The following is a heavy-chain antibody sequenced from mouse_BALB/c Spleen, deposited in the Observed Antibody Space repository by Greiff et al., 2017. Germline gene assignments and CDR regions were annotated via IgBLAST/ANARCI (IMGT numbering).Heavy chain of an antibody. CDR1: GFTFSSYG. CDR2: ISSGGSYT. CDR3: ARHRDYYAMDY. Sequence: DVKLVESGGDLVKPGGSLKLSCAASGFTFSSYGMSWVRQTPDKRLEWVATISSGGSYTYYPDSVKGRFTISRDNAKNTLYLQMSSLKSEDTAMYYCARHRDYYAMDYWGQGTSVTVSS. V-gene: IGHV5-6*02. J-gene: IGHJ4*01.